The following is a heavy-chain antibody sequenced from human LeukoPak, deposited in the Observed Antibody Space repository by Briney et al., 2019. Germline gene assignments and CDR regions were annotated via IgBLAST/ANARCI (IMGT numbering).Heavy chain of an antibody. CDR3: ARLNRYCSSTSCYDY. J-gene: IGHJ4*02. CDR1: GGSISSGDYY. Sequence: PSETLSLTCTVSGGSISSGDYYWRWIRQPPGKGLEWIGYIYYSGSTYYNPSLKSRVTISVDTSKNQFSLKLSSVTAADTAVYYCARLNRYCSSTSCYDYWGQGTLVTVSS. CDR2: IYYSGST. D-gene: IGHD2-2*01. V-gene: IGHV4-30-4*01.